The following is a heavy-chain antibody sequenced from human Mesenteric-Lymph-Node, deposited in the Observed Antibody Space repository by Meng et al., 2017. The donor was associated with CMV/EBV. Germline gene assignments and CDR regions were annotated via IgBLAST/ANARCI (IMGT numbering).Heavy chain of an antibody. Sequence: GESLKISCAASGFIFSSYAMTWVRQAPGKGLEWVSVIYSGGSTYYADSVKGRFTISRDNSKNTLYLQMNSLRAEDTAVYYCARGTRQWPYYFDYWGQGTLVTVSS. D-gene: IGHD6-19*01. J-gene: IGHJ4*02. CDR1: GFIFSSYA. CDR2: IYSGGST. V-gene: IGHV3-53*01. CDR3: ARGTRQWPYYFDY.